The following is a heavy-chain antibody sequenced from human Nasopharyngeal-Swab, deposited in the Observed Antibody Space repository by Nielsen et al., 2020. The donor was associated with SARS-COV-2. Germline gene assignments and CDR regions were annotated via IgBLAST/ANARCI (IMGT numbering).Heavy chain of an antibody. Sequence: ESLKISCAASGFTFSRYWMHWVRQAPGKGLVWVSRVNGDGSGTGHADSVKGRFTISRDTAKSMLSLQMNSLRAEDTAVYYCAVGQHAGAFDYWGQGTLVTVSS. V-gene: IGHV3-74*01. CDR2: VNGDGSGT. J-gene: IGHJ4*02. CDR3: AVGQHAGAFDY. CDR1: GFTFSRYW. D-gene: IGHD1-26*01.